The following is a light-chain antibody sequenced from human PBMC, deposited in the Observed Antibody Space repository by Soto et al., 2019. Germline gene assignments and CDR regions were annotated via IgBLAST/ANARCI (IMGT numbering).Light chain of an antibody. CDR3: QQYYSLPPT. J-gene: IGKJ1*01. Sequence: DIVMTQSPDSLAVSLGERATINCKSSQSVLYRSNTKNYLAWYQQKPGQPPNLLIYWASTRESGVPDRFSGSGSGIDFTLTISSLQAEDVAVYYCQQYYSLPPTFGQGTKVEIK. CDR1: QSVLYRSNTKNY. CDR2: WAS. V-gene: IGKV4-1*01.